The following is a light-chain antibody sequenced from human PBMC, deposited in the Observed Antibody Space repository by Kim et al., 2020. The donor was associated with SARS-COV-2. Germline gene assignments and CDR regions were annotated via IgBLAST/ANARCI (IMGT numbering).Light chain of an antibody. CDR3: QHYIRFPYT. J-gene: IGKJ2*01. CDR2: LAS. CDR1: ESISNW. V-gene: IGKV1-5*03. Sequence: ASVGDRVTITCRASESISNWLAWYQQKPGKAPNLLIYLASTLESGVPSRFSGSGSGTEFTLTITSLQPDDFATYYCQHYIRFPYTFGQGTKLEI.